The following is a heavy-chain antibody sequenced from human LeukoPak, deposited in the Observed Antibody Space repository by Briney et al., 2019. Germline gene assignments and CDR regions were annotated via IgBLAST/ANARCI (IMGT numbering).Heavy chain of an antibody. CDR2: TYYRSKWYN. J-gene: IGHJ6*03. CDR1: GDSVSSNSAA. CDR3: AGGSGSYDYYYYYMDV. D-gene: IGHD3-10*01. Sequence: SQALSVTCGISGDSVSSNSAAWNWIRQSPSRGLEWLGRTYYRSKWYNDYAVSVKSRITINPDTSKNQFSLQLNSVTPEDTAVYYCAGGSGSYDYYYYYMDVWGKGTTVTVSS. V-gene: IGHV6-1*01.